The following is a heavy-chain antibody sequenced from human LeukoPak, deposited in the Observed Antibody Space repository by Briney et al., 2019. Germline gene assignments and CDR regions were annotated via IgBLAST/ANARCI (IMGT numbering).Heavy chain of an antibody. V-gene: IGHV3-30*03. CDR1: GXTFSGYG. CDR2: ISYDGGNK. J-gene: IGHJ3*02. D-gene: IGHD6-13*01. CDR3: VGRSSSSLPSI. Sequence: GRSLRLSCAASGXTFSGYGVHWVRQAPGKGLEWVAVISYDGGNKYYADSVKGRFTISRDNSKNTLYLQMNSLRAEDTAVYYCVGRSSSSLPSIWGQGTMVTVSS.